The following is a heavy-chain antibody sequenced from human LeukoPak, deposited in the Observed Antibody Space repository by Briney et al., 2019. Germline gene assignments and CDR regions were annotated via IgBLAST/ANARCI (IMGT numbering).Heavy chain of an antibody. D-gene: IGHD6-13*01. Sequence: ASVRVSCKASGYTFTAYYLDWVRQAPGQGLEWMGWINIHNGGTNYAQKFQGRVTMTRDTSISTAYMELSSLRSDDTALYYCAKGGSSSWYTPTDAFDVWGQGTMVTVSS. CDR2: INIHNGGT. J-gene: IGHJ3*01. CDR3: AKGGSSSWYTPTDAFDV. CDR1: GYTFTAYY. V-gene: IGHV1-2*02.